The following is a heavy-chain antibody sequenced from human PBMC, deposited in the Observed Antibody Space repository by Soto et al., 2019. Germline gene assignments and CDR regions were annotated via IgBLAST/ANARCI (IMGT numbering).Heavy chain of an antibody. J-gene: IGHJ6*02. CDR1: GLPFDDYG. V-gene: IGHV3-20*04. CDR3: AGEPWFGELFLPTSYYYYYGMDV. CDR2: INWNGGST. Sequence: PGGSPRLSCAASGLPFDDYGMSWVRQDPGKGLEWVSGINWNGGSTGYADSVKGRFTISRDNAKNSLYLQMNSLRAEDTALYYCAGEPWFGELFLPTSYYYYYGMDVWGQGTTVTVSS. D-gene: IGHD3-10*01.